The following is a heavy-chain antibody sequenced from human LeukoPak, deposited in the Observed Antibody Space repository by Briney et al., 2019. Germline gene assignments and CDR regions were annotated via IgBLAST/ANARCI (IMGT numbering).Heavy chain of an antibody. CDR3: ARRGASSGGLDY. CDR2: ISNDGRNK. J-gene: IGHJ4*02. V-gene: IGHV3-30*04. Sequence: GGSLRLSCAASGFTFSSYAMHWVRQVPGKGLEWVAVISNDGRNKYYAESVKGRFTISRDNSKNTLYLQMNSLRAEDTAVYYCARRGASSGGLDYWGQGTLVTVSS. D-gene: IGHD6-19*01. CDR1: GFTFSSYA.